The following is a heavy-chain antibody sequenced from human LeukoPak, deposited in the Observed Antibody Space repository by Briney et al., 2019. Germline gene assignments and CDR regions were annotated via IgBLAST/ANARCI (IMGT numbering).Heavy chain of an antibody. V-gene: IGHV3-23*01. D-gene: IGHD6-19*01. CDR3: AKDRGGALAGTSFDY. Sequence: SGGSLRLYCAASGFTFSSYAMSWVRQAPGKGLEWVSAISGSGGSTYYADSVKGRFTISRDNSKNTLYLQMNSLRAEDTAVYYCAKDRGGALAGTSFDYWGQGTLVTVSS. CDR2: ISGSGGST. J-gene: IGHJ4*02. CDR1: GFTFSSYA.